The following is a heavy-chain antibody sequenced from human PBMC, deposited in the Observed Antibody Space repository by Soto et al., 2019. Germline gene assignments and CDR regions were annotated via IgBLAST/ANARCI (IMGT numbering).Heavy chain of an antibody. J-gene: IGHJ6*02. CDR3: AKDRAARYGSGSYNYGMDV. Sequence: GGSLRLSCAASGFTFSIYGMHWVRQAPGKGLEWVSFISYDGSIKYYADSVKGRFTLPRDNSNNTLYLQMNSLRAEDTAVYYCAKDRAARYGSGSYNYGMDVWGQGTTVTVSS. CDR1: GFTFSIYG. CDR2: ISYDGSIK. D-gene: IGHD3-10*01. V-gene: IGHV3-30*18.